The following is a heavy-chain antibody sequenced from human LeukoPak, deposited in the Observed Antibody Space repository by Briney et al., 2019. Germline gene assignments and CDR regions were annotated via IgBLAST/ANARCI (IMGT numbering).Heavy chain of an antibody. D-gene: IGHD6-19*01. V-gene: IGHV4-34*01. CDR1: GGSFSGYY. Sequence: SETLSPTCAVYGGSFSGYYWSWIRQPPGKGLEWIGEINHSGSTNYNPSLKSRVTISVDTSKNQVSLKLNSVTAADTAVYYCARGLFQWPARIDYWGRGTLVTVSS. J-gene: IGHJ4*02. CDR2: INHSGST. CDR3: ARGLFQWPARIDY.